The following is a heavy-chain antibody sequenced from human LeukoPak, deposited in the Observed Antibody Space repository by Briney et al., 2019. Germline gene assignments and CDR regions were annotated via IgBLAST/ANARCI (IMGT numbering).Heavy chain of an antibody. CDR3: ARKPVPAANAFDI. CDR1: GYTFTSYY. J-gene: IGHJ3*02. V-gene: IGHV1-69*13. D-gene: IGHD2-2*01. Sequence: SVKVSCKASGYTFTSYYMHWVRQAPGQGLEWMGGIIPIFGTANYAQKFQGRVTITADESTSTAYMELSSLRSEDTAVYYCARKPVPAANAFDIWGQGTMVTVSS. CDR2: IIPIFGTA.